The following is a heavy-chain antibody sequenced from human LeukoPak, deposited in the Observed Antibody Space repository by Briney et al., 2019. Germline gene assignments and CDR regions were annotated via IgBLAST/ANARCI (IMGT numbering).Heavy chain of an antibody. D-gene: IGHD3-10*01. CDR3: TRRYYGSGSFDY. V-gene: IGHV4-34*01. CDR2: INHSGST. Sequence: SETLSLTCAVYGGSFSGYYWSWIRQPPGKGLEWIGEINHSGSTNYNPSLKSRVTISVDTSKNQFSLKLSSVTAADTAVYYCTRRYYGSGSFDYWGQGTLVTVSS. CDR1: GGSFSGYY. J-gene: IGHJ4*02.